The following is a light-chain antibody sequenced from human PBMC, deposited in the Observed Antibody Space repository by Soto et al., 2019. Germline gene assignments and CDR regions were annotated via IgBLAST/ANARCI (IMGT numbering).Light chain of an antibody. CDR2: EGS. J-gene: IGLJ1*01. CDR3: CSYAGSSTLYV. Sequence: QSVLTQPASVSGAPGQSITISCTGTSSKFGSYNLVSWYQQHPGKAPKLMIYEGSKRPSGVSNRFSGSKSGNTASLTISGLQAEDEADYYCCSYAGSSTLYVFGTGTKVTVL. CDR1: SSKFGSYNL. V-gene: IGLV2-23*01.